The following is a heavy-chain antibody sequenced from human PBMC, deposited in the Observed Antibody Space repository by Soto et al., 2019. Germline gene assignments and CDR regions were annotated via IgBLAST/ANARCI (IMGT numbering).Heavy chain of an antibody. V-gene: IGHV1-3*01. J-gene: IGHJ4*02. CDR1: GYTFTSYA. CDR2: INAGNGNT. CDR3: AREPGSYYYGSGSFDY. D-gene: IGHD3-10*01. Sequence: ASVKVSCKASGYTFTSYAMHWVRQAPGQRLEWMGWINAGNGNTKYSQKFQGRVTITRDTSASTAYMELSSLRSDDTAVYYCAREPGSYYYGSGSFDYWGQGTLVTVSS.